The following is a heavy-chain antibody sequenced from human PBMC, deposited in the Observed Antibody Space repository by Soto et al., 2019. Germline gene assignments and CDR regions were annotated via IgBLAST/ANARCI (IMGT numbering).Heavy chain of an antibody. CDR1: GYSFAGYW. V-gene: IGHV5-10-1*01. CDR3: ARQIYDSDTGPNFQYYFDS. J-gene: IGHJ4*02. CDR2: IDPSDSQT. Sequence: VESLKISCNGSGYSFAGYWITWVRQEPWKGLEWMGRIDPSDSQTYYSPSFRGHVTISVTKSITTVFLQWSSLRASDTAMYYCARQIYDSDTGPNFQYYFDSWGQGTPVTVSS. D-gene: IGHD3-22*01.